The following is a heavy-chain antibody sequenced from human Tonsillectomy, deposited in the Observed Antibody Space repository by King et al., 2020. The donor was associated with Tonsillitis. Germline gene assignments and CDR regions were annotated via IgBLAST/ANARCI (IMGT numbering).Heavy chain of an antibody. CDR3: ARVGIAAADDAFDI. D-gene: IGHD6-13*01. Sequence: QLQESGPGLVKPSQTLSLTCTVSGGSISSGDYYWSWIRQPPGKGLEWIGYIYYSGSNYYNPSLKIRVTISVDTSKNPFTLKLSSVTAADTSVYYCARVGIAAADDAFDIWGQGTMVTVSS. CDR1: GGSISSGDYY. J-gene: IGHJ3*02. V-gene: IGHV4-30-4*01. CDR2: IYYSGSN.